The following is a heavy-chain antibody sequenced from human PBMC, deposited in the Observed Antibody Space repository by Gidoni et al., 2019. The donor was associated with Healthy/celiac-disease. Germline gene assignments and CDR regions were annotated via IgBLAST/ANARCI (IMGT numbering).Heavy chain of an antibody. CDR2: IYYSGST. CDR1: GCSISRSSYY. CDR3: ARPIAAAGTWVAFDI. Sequence: QLQLQESGPGLVKLSETLTLTCTVSGCSISRSSYYWGWIRQPPGKGLEWFGIIYYSGSTYYNPSLKIRVTISVDTSKNQFSLKLSSVTAADTAVYYCARPIAAAGTWVAFDIWGQGTMVTVSS. J-gene: IGHJ3*02. V-gene: IGHV4-39*01. D-gene: IGHD6-13*01.